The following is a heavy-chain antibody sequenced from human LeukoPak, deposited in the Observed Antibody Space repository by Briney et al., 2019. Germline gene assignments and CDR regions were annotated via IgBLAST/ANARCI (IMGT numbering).Heavy chain of an antibody. D-gene: IGHD6-13*01. CDR1: GFTFSSYG. CDR2: ISYDGSNK. CDR3: AKDLGPSYSSRGYGMDV. Sequence: QAGGSLRLSCAASGFTFSSYGMHWVRQAPGKGLEWVAVISYDGSNKYYADSVKGRFTISRDNSKNTLYLQMNSLRAEDTAVYYCAKDLGPSYSSRGYGMDVWGQGTTVTVSS. V-gene: IGHV3-30*18. J-gene: IGHJ6*02.